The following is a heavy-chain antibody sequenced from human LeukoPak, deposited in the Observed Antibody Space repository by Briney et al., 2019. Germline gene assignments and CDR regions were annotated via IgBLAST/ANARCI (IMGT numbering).Heavy chain of an antibody. CDR2: IYYSGST. D-gene: IGHD3-3*01. J-gene: IGHJ4*02. V-gene: IGHV4-39*07. CDR3: ARVTTIFGVVTDY. CDR1: GDSVSSSSYY. Sequence: SETLSLTCTVSGDSVSSSSYYWGWIRQPPGKGLEWIGSIYYSGSTYYNPSLKSRVTISVDTSKNQFSLKLSSVTAADTAVYYCARVTTIFGVVTDYWGQGTLVTVSS.